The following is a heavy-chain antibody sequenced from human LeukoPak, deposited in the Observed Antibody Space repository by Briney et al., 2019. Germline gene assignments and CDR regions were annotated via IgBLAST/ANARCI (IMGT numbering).Heavy chain of an antibody. Sequence: GESLRLSCAASGFTFSSYGMHWVRQAPGKGLEWVAVISYDGSNKYYADSVKGRFTISRDNSKNTLYLQMNSLRAEDTAVYYCAKDSGSSGWEYYFDYWGQGTLVTVSS. D-gene: IGHD6-19*01. CDR2: ISYDGSNK. CDR3: AKDSGSSGWEYYFDY. CDR1: GFTFSSYG. V-gene: IGHV3-30*18. J-gene: IGHJ4*02.